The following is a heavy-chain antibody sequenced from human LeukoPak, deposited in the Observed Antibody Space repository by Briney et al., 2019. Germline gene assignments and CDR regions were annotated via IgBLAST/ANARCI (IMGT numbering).Heavy chain of an antibody. V-gene: IGHV1-2*02. CDR3: AREKGIAVAGYDC. CDR1: GYIFTGYY. CDR2: INLNSGDT. J-gene: IGHJ4*02. D-gene: IGHD6-19*01. Sequence: ASVKVSCKASGYIFTGYYMHWVRQAPGQGPEWMGWINLNSGDTNYAQKFQGRVTMTRDTSISTAYMELSRLGSDDTTVYYCAREKGIAVAGYDCWGQGTLVTVSS.